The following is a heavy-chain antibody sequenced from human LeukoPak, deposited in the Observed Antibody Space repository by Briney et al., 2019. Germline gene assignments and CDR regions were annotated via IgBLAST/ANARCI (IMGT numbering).Heavy chain of an antibody. J-gene: IGHJ4*02. CDR2: INCNGGGT. CDR1: GYTFTGYY. D-gene: IGHD6-19*01. V-gene: IGHV1-2*06. CDR3: ASEVADFDY. Sequence: ASVKVSCKASGYTFTGYYIHWVRQAPGQGLEWMGRINCNGGGTSYAQKFQGRVTMTRDTSISTAYMELDRLTSDDTAVYYCASEVADFDYWGQGTLVTVSS.